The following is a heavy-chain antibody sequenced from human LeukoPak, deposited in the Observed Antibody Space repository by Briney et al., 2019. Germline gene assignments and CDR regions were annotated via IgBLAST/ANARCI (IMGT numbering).Heavy chain of an antibody. CDR3: ARTTAIVGVPFDY. J-gene: IGHJ4*02. CDR2: ISYDGSNK. Sequence: GGSLRLSCAASGFTFTSYAMHWVRQAPGKGLEWVAVISYDGSNKYYADSVKGRFTISRDNSKNTLYLQMNSLRAEDTAVYYCARTTAIVGVPFDYWGQATLVTVSS. CDR1: GFTFTSYA. D-gene: IGHD1-26*01. V-gene: IGHV3-30-3*01.